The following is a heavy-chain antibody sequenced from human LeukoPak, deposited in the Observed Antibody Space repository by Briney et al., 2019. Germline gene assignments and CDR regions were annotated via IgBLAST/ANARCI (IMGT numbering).Heavy chain of an antibody. Sequence: GRSLRLSCAAPGFTFITYAMHWVRQAPGKGLEWVAVISYDGSNEYYVDSVKGRFTISRDNSKNILYLQMNSLTAEDTAVYYCARDSLKNGYNYDYFDYWGQGTLVTVSS. V-gene: IGHV3-30-3*01. CDR3: ARDSLKNGYNYDYFDY. CDR1: GFTFITYA. CDR2: ISYDGSNE. J-gene: IGHJ4*02. D-gene: IGHD5-24*01.